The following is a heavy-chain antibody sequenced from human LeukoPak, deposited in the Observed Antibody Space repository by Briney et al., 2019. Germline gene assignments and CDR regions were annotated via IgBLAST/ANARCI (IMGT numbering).Heavy chain of an antibody. D-gene: IGHD6-19*01. CDR1: GFIFSNHW. CDR2: IKHDGSGP. J-gene: IGHJ4*02. Sequence: GGSLRLSCAASGFIFSNHWMTWVRQAPGKGLEWVANIKHDGSGPSYLDSVKGRFTISRDNARNSLSLEMSSLRAEDTAVYYCARAREITVSGTDYFDLWGQGTLVTVSS. CDR3: ARAREITVSGTDYFDL. V-gene: IGHV3-7*01.